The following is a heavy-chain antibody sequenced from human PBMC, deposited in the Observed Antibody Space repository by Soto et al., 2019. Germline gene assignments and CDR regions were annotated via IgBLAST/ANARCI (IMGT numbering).Heavy chain of an antibody. CDR2: INPTDGTT. V-gene: IGHV1-46*01. J-gene: IGHJ4*02. Sequence: QVQLVQSGAEVKKPGASVKVSCKASGYTFTNYYMHWVRQAPGQGLEWMGIINPTDGTTIYAQKFQGRGTMTRDTSTTTIYMELNSLRSEDTAVYYCARGDDVVSPSGTYYFDYWGQGTLVTVSS. D-gene: IGHD3-10*01. CDR3: ARGDDVVSPSGTYYFDY. CDR1: GYTFTNYY.